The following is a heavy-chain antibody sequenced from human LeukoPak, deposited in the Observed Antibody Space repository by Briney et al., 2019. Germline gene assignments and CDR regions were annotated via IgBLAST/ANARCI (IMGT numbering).Heavy chain of an antibody. V-gene: IGHV3-53*01. CDR2: IYSGGST. Sequence: GGSLRLSCAASGFTVSSNYMSWVRQAPGKGLEWVSVIYSGGSTYYADSVKGRFTISRDNSKNTLYLQMNSLRAEDTAVYYCARDLYYSSGYGAFDIWGQGTMVTVSS. D-gene: IGHD3-22*01. CDR1: GFTVSSNY. J-gene: IGHJ3*02. CDR3: ARDLYYSSGYGAFDI.